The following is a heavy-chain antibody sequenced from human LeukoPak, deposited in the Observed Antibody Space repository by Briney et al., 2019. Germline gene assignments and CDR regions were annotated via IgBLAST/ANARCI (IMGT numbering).Heavy chain of an antibody. CDR1: GFTFSDYY. J-gene: IGHJ2*01. CDR2: ISSSATM. D-gene: IGHD3-3*02. CDR3: ARVSKSICFDL. Sequence: GGSLRLSCAASGFTFSDYYMSWIRQAPGKGLEWISYISSSATMYYADSVKGRFTISRDNALNSLSLEMISLRAEDTAVYYCARVSKSICFDLWGRGTLVTVSS. V-gene: IGHV3-11*04.